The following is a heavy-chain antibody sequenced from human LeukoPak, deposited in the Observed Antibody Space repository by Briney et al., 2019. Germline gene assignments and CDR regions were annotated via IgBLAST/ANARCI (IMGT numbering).Heavy chain of an antibody. CDR1: GFTFSSYA. CDR3: AKSLGGVVGATGDY. Sequence: PGGSLRLSCAASGFTFSSYAMSWVRQAPGKGLEWASAISGSGGSTYYAGSVKGRFTISRDNSKNTLYLQMNSLRAEDTAVYYCAKSLGGVVGATGDYWGQGTLVTVSS. J-gene: IGHJ4*02. V-gene: IGHV3-23*01. CDR2: ISGSGGST. D-gene: IGHD1-26*01.